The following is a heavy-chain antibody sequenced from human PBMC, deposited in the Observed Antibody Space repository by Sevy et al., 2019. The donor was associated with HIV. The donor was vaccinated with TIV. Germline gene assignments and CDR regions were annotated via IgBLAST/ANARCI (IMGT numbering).Heavy chain of an antibody. D-gene: IGHD1-1*01. Sequence: GESLKISCAASGFTFRSFSMHWVRQAPGKWLEWVTTVSYDGSNTYYADSAKGRFAVFRDNSRNLLNLQMNNLRPEDTAVYYCALERLSSDVAEYFQNWGQGTPVTVSS. J-gene: IGHJ1*01. CDR2: VSYDGSNT. CDR1: GFTFRSFS. CDR3: ALERLSSDVAEYFQN. V-gene: IGHV3-30*09.